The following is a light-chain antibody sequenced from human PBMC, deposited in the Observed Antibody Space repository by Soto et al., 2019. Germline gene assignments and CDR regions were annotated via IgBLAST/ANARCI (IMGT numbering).Light chain of an antibody. CDR3: GSYTTSSNYV. V-gene: IGLV2-14*01. Sequence: QSALTQPASVSGSPGQSITISCTGTSSDIDAYNYVSWYQQHPGKAPKLMIYDVSNRPSGISNRFSGSKSGNTASLTISGLQADDEADYYCGSYTTSSNYVFGTATKVTV. CDR1: SSDIDAYNY. CDR2: DVS. J-gene: IGLJ1*01.